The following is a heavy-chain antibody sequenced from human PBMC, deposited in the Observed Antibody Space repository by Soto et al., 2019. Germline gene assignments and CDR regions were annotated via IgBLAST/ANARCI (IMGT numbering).Heavy chain of an antibody. CDR2: IKSKTDGGTT. V-gene: IGHV3-15*07. D-gene: IGHD3-10*01. J-gene: IGHJ4*02. CDR3: TTDRTMVRGVPDY. CDR1: GFTFSNAW. Sequence: PGGSLRLSCAASGFTFSNAWMNWVRQAPGKGLEWVGRIKSKTDGGTTDYAAPVKGRFTISRDDSKNTLYLQMNSLKTEDTAVYYCTTDRTMVRGVPDYWGQGTLVTVSS.